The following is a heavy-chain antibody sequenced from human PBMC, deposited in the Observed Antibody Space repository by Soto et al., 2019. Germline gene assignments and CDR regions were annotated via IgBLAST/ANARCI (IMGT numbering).Heavy chain of an antibody. D-gene: IGHD3-22*01. CDR2: ISSGGST. V-gene: IGHV4-61*01. J-gene: IGHJ5*02. Sequence: SETLSLTCTVSGASVTGGSYYWSWIRQPPGKGLEWIGYISSGGSTNYNPSLESRVTISLGTSKNQFSLRLSSVTAAGTDVYYCAREDAVYYNDNSGYKNWFDPWGQGTLVTVSS. CDR3: AREDAVYYNDNSGYKNWFDP. CDR1: GASVTGGSYY.